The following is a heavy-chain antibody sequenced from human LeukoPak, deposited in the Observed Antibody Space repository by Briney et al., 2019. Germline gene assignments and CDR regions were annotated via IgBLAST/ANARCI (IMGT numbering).Heavy chain of an antibody. Sequence: GGSLRLSCAASGFTFSSYAMSWVRQAPGKGLEWVAVISYDGSNKFYADSVKGRFTISRDNSKNTLYLQMNSLRADDTAVYYCARDRGNYFDYWGQGTLVTVSS. CDR1: GFTFSSYA. V-gene: IGHV3-30-3*01. D-gene: IGHD1-14*01. J-gene: IGHJ4*02. CDR2: ISYDGSNK. CDR3: ARDRGNYFDY.